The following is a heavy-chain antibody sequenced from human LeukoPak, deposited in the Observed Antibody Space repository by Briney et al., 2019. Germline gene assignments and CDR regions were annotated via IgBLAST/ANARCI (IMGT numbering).Heavy chain of an antibody. CDR2: IYPGDSDT. J-gene: IGHJ4*02. Sequence: GESLKISCKGSGYSFTSYWIGWVRQMPGKVLEWMGSIYPGDSDTRYSPSFQGQVTISADKSISTAYLQWSSLKASDTAMYYCARDGRSPHYYFDYWAREPWSPSPQ. CDR1: GYSFTSYW. V-gene: IGHV5-51*01. CDR3: ARDGRSPHYYFDY. D-gene: IGHD1-26*01.